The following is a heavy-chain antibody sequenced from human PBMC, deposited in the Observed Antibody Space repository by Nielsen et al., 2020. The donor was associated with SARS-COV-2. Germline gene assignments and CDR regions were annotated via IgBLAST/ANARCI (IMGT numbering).Heavy chain of an antibody. CDR1: GYTFTGYY. CDR2: INPNSGGT. V-gene: IGHV1-2*06. Sequence: ASVKVSCKASGYTFTGYYMHWVRQAPGQGLEWMGRINPNSGGTNYAQKFQGRVTMTRDTSISTAYMELSRLRSDDTAVYYCARDRGRVAASQGYGMDVWGQGTTVTVSS. D-gene: IGHD6-6*01. CDR3: ARDRGRVAASQGYGMDV. J-gene: IGHJ6*02.